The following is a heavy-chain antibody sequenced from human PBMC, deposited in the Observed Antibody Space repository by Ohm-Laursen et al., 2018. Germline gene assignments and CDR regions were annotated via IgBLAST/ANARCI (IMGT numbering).Heavy chain of an antibody. CDR3: ARETSLRAFDI. J-gene: IGHJ3*02. CDR2: IYHSGNT. D-gene: IGHD4-11*01. V-gene: IGHV4-38-2*02. Sequence: SETLSLTCTVSGGSISNYYWSWIRQPPGKGLEWIGSIYHSGNTYDNPSLKSRVTISVDTSKNQFSLKLSSVTAADTAVYYCARETSLRAFDIWGQGTMVTVSS. CDR1: GGSISNYY.